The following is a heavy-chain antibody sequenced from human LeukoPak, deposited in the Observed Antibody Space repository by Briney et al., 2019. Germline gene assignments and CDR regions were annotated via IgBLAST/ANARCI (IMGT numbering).Heavy chain of an antibody. V-gene: IGHV4-31*03. CDR2: IYYSGST. J-gene: IGHJ6*02. CDR1: GGSISSGGYY. CDR3: ARLSLDINYDFWRSPSYGMDV. D-gene: IGHD3-3*01. Sequence: PSETLSLTCTVSGGSISSGGYYWSWIRQHPGKGLEWIGYIYYSGSTYYNPSLKSRVTISVDTSKNQFSLKLSSVTAADTAVYYCARLSLDINYDFWRSPSYGMDVWGQGTTVTVSS.